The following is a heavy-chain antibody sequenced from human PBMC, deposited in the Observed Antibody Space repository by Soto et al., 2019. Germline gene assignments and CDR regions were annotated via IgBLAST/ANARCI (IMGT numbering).Heavy chain of an antibody. J-gene: IGHJ6*02. V-gene: IGHV1-18*01. CDR1: GYTFNTYL. Sequence: QVQLVQSGAEVKKPGASVTVSCKASGYTFNTYLIAWVRQAPGQGLEWMGWISISTGDTDYAQNLQGRVTLTTDPSSSTAYMELKSLRPDDTALDYCARDGPGRPYGMDVWGQGTPVIVSS. CDR3: ARDGPGRPYGMDV. CDR2: ISISTGDT. D-gene: IGHD6-6*01.